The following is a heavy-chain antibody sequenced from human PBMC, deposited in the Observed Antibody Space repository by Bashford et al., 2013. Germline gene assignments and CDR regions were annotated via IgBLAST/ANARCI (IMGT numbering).Heavy chain of an antibody. V-gene: IGHV1-46*02. CDR2: INPSGGST. CDR1: GYTFNSFD. CDR3: ARDLGSSSQYYYYYYGMDV. J-gene: IGHJ6*02. D-gene: IGHD6-13*01. Sequence: ASVKVSCKASGYTFNSFDITWVRQATGQGLEWMGIINPSGGSTSYAQKFQGRVTMTRDTSTSTVYMELSSLRSEDTAVYYCARDLGSSSQYYYYYYGMDVWGQGTTVTVSS.